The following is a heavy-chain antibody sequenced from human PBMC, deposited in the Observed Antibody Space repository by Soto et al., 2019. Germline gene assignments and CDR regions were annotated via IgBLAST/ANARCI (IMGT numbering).Heavy chain of an antibody. D-gene: IGHD2-15*01. CDR3: ARGVGGNLVYFVF. CDR2: IYPGDSNT. Sequence: GESLKISCKGSGYRLTSYWIAWVRQMSGKGLEWMGIIYPGDSNTIYSPSFQGRVTISADKSISTAYLQWSSLKASDTAMYYCARGVGGNLVYFVFWGQGALVPVSS. J-gene: IGHJ4*02. V-gene: IGHV5-51*01. CDR1: GYRLTSYW.